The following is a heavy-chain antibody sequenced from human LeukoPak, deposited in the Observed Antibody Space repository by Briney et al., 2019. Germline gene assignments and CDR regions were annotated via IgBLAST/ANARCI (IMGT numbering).Heavy chain of an antibody. CDR2: INPSDGST. D-gene: IGHD3-10*01. V-gene: IGHV1-46*01. CDR3: ARASGSGHYYHFAY. Sequence: GASVKVSCKASGYTFTSYYMHWLRQAPGQGLEWMGRINPSDGSTSYAHKFQGRVTMTRDTYTGTVYMDLSRLSSEATAVYYCARASGSGHYYHFAYWGQGTLVTVSS. J-gene: IGHJ4*02. CDR1: GYTFTSYY.